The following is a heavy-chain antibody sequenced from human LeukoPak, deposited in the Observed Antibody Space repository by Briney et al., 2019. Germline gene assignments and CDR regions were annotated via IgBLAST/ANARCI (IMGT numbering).Heavy chain of an antibody. CDR3: AREKVMAGKTFDF. CDR2: INPSGGST. Sequence: ASVKVSCKASGYTFTSYYIHWVRQAPGQGLEWMGIINPSGGSTSHAQKFQGRVTMTRDTSTSTLYMELSGLRSEDTAVYYCAREKVMAGKTFDFWGQGTLVTVSS. D-gene: IGHD2-8*01. CDR1: GYTFTSYY. J-gene: IGHJ4*02. V-gene: IGHV1-46*01.